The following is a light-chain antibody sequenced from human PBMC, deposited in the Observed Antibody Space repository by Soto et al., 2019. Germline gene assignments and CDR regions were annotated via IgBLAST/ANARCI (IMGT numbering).Light chain of an antibody. Sequence: EIVLTQSPGTLSVSPGERATLSCRASQTISSNNLAWYQQKPGQAPSLLIYGTSSSATGIPDRFSGRGAGTDFTLTIRRLEAEDSEIYYCQQYGSWTFGQGTKVEI. CDR2: GTS. V-gene: IGKV3-20*01. CDR1: QTISSNN. J-gene: IGKJ1*01. CDR3: QQYGSWT.